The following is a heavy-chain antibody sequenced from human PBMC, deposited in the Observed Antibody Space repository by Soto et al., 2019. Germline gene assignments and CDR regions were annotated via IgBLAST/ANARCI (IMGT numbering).Heavy chain of an antibody. Sequence: ASVKVSCKASGYTFTSYGISWVRQAPGQGLEWMGWISAYNGNTNYAQKLQGRVTMTTDTSTSTAYMELRSLRSDDTAVYYCARDILRYFDWLAPPYYYYGMDVWGQGTTVTVSS. CDR3: ARDILRYFDWLAPPYYYYGMDV. CDR1: GYTFTSYG. D-gene: IGHD3-9*01. CDR2: ISAYNGNT. J-gene: IGHJ6*02. V-gene: IGHV1-18*01.